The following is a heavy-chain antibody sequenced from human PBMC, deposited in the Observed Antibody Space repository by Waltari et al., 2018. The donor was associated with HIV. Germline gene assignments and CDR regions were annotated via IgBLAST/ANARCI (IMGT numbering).Heavy chain of an antibody. Sequence: QVQLVESGGGLVQPGGSLRLSCAASGFIFRDFAIHWVRQAPGKELGGVAGISRDGSSKYYADSVQGRFTISRDNSKNSLHLHMNSLRPKDTAVYYCAREGIVAAPFDFWGLGTLVTVSS. J-gene: IGHJ4*02. CDR1: GFIFRDFA. D-gene: IGHD2-15*01. V-gene: IGHV3-30*01. CDR3: AREGIVAAPFDF. CDR2: ISRDGSSK.